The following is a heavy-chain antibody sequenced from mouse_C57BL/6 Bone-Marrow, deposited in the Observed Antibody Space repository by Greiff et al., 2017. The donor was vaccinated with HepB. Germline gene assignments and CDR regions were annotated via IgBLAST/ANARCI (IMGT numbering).Heavy chain of an antibody. J-gene: IGHJ1*03. CDR1: GYAFTDYY. D-gene: IGHD1-1*01. V-gene: IGHV1-19*01. CDR2: INPYNGGT. Sequence: EVQLQQSGPVLVKPGASVKMSCKASGYAFTDYYMNWVKQSHGKSLEWIGVINPYNGGTSYNQKFKGKATLTVDKSSSTAYMELNSLTSEDSAVYYCARSSSHWYFDVWGTGTTVTVSS. CDR3: ARSSSHWYFDV.